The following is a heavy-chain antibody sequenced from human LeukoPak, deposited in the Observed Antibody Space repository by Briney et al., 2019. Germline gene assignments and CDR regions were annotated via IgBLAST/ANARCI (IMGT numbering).Heavy chain of an antibody. CDR1: GYTFTGYY. Sequence: GAXVKASCKASGYTFTGYYMHWVRQAPGQGLEWMGWINPNSGGTNYAQKFQGRVTMTRDTSISTAYMELSRLRSDDTAVYYCARDLMGATDMGAPDYWGQGTLVTVSS. CDR3: ARDLMGATDMGAPDY. CDR2: INPNSGGT. J-gene: IGHJ4*02. D-gene: IGHD1-26*01. V-gene: IGHV1-2*02.